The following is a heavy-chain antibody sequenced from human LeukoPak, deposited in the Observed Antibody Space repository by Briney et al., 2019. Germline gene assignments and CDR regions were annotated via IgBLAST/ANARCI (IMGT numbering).Heavy chain of an antibody. J-gene: IGHJ1*01. Sequence: GGSLRLSCAASGFTFSSYAMHWVRQAPGKGLEYVSAISSNGGSTYYANSVKGRFTISRDNSKNTLYLQMGSLRAEDMAMYYCARDSVPSLYSSSWYPYFQHWGQGTLVTVSS. D-gene: IGHD6-13*01. CDR2: ISSNGGST. CDR3: ARDSVPSLYSSSWYPYFQH. V-gene: IGHV3-64*01. CDR1: GFTFSSYA.